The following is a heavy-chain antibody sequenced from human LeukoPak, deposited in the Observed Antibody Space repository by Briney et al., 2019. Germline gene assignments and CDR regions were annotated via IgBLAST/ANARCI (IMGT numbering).Heavy chain of an antibody. J-gene: IGHJ3*02. V-gene: IGHV5-51*01. CDR3: ARHTDGNDSDAFDI. CDR1: GYSFTNYW. D-gene: IGHD2-8*02. Sequence: NVSCKGFGYSFTNYWIGWVRQMPGKGLEWMGIIYPDYSETTYSPSFQGQVTMSVDKSINTAYLQWNSLRASDTAMYYCARHTDGNDSDAFDIWGQGTMVAVSS. CDR2: IYPDYSET.